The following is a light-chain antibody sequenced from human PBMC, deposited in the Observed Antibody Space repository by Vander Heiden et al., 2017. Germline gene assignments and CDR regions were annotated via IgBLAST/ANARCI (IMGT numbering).Light chain of an antibody. V-gene: IGLV3-27*01. J-gene: IGLJ3*02. CDR2: KDS. CDR3: YSAADNYAV. Sequence: SYELTQPSPVSVSPGQTARIPCSGDVLAKKKARWFQQKPGQAPVLVMYKDSARPSGIPERFSGSTSGDTVTLTISGAQVQDEADYYCYSAADNYAVFGGGTKLTV. CDR1: VLAKKK.